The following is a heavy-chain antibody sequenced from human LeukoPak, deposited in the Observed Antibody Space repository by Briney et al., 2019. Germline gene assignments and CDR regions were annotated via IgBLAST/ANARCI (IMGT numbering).Heavy chain of an antibody. CDR1: GGSISSGGYY. CDR2: IYYSGST. V-gene: IGHV4-31*03. Sequence: SETLSLTCTVSGGSISSGGYYWSWIRQHPGKGLEWIGYIYYSGSTYYNPSLKSRVTTSVDTSKNQFSLKLSSVTAADTAVYYCARSGIVVVPAAQTSYFDFWGQGTLVTVSS. J-gene: IGHJ4*02. D-gene: IGHD2-2*01. CDR3: ARSGIVVVPAAQTSYFDF.